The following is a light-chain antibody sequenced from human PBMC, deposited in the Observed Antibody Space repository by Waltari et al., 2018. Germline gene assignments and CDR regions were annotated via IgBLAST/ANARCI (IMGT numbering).Light chain of an antibody. V-gene: IGLV3-21*02. Sequence: SYVLTQPPSVSVAPGQTARITCGGNNIGSKSVHWYQQKPGQAPVLVVYGVSDRPSGIPGRFSGSNSGNTATLTISRVEAGDEADYYCQVWDSSSDPNYVFGTGTKVTVL. J-gene: IGLJ1*01. CDR2: GVS. CDR1: NIGSKS. CDR3: QVWDSSSDPNYV.